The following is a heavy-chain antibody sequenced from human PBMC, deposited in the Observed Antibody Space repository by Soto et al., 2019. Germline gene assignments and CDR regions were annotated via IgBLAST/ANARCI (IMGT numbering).Heavy chain of an antibody. CDR3: ARGGGYSGYDSDWFDP. J-gene: IGHJ5*02. V-gene: IGHV1-3*01. CDR1: GYTFTSYA. Sequence: QVQLVQSGAEVKKPGASVKVSCKASGYTFTSYAMHWVRQAPGQRLEWMGWINAGNGNTKYSQKFPGRVTITRDTSASTAYMELSSLRSEDTAVYYCARGGGYSGYDSDWFDPWGQGTLVTVSS. CDR2: INAGNGNT. D-gene: IGHD5-12*01.